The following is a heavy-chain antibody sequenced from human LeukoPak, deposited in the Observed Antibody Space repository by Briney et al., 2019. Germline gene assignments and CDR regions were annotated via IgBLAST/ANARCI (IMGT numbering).Heavy chain of an antibody. CDR1: GFTFSTYW. Sequence: GGSLRLSCAASGFTFSTYWMSWVRQAPGKGLEWVGRIKSKTDGGTTDYAAPVKGRFTISRDDSKNTLYLQMNSLKTEDTAVYYCTTEPSYYYDSSGYPHDYWGQGTLVTVSS. D-gene: IGHD3-22*01. V-gene: IGHV3-15*05. CDR3: TTEPSYYYDSSGYPHDY. J-gene: IGHJ4*02. CDR2: IKSKTDGGTT.